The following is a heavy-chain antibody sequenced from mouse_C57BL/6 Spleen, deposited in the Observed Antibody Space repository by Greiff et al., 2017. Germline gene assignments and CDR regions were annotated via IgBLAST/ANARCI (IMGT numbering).Heavy chain of an antibody. Sequence: LQLKESGPGLVAPSQSLSITCTVSGFSLTSYGVSWVRQPPGTGLEWLGVIWGDGGTNYHSALISRLSISKDNSKSQVFLKLNSLQTDDTATYYCAKGGDYDAGDWFAYWGQGTLVTVSA. V-gene: IGHV2-3*01. CDR2: IWGDGGT. CDR3: AKGGDYDAGDWFAY. J-gene: IGHJ3*01. CDR1: GFSLTSYG. D-gene: IGHD2-4*01.